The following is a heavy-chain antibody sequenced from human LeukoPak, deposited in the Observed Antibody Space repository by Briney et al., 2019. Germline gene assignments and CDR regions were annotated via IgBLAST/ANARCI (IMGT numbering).Heavy chain of an antibody. D-gene: IGHD3-3*01. Sequence: SETLSLTCAVSGGSISSSNWWSWVRQPPGKGLEWIGEIYHSGSTNYNPSLKSRVTISVDKSKNQFSLKLSSVTAADTAVYYCARAREFDFWSGKYYFDYWGQGTLVTVSS. CDR2: IYHSGST. V-gene: IGHV4-4*02. J-gene: IGHJ4*02. CDR3: ARAREFDFWSGKYYFDY. CDR1: GGSISSSNW.